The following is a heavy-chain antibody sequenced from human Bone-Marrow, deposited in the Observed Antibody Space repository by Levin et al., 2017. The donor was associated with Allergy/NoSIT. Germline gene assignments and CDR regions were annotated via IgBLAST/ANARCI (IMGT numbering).Heavy chain of an antibody. CDR2: IKSKADGETT. CDR1: GLSFSAAW. CDR3: NTDYQYYGMDA. Sequence: PGGSLRLSCAASGLSFSAAWMGWVRQRPGKGLEWVGRIKSKADGETTDHAAPVQGRFTISRDDSKDTLYLQMNSLRTEDTAIYYCNTDYQYYGMDAWGQGTTVTVSS. J-gene: IGHJ6*02. D-gene: IGHD2-2*01. V-gene: IGHV3-15*01.